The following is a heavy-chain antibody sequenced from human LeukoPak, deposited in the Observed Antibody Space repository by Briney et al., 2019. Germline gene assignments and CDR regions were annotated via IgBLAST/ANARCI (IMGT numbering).Heavy chain of an antibody. CDR2: ISHDATNE. CDR1: GFIFSDYA. D-gene: IGHD4-23*01. J-gene: IGHJ4*02. V-gene: IGHV3-30*09. CDR3: ARDFGGLRWNYYFDY. Sequence: GGSLRLSCVASGFIFSDYAMHWVRQAPGKGLEWMAIISHDATNEYHADSVKGRFAISRDNSKNTLYLQMNSLIPEDTAVYLCARDFGGLRWNYYFDYWGQGTLVTVSS.